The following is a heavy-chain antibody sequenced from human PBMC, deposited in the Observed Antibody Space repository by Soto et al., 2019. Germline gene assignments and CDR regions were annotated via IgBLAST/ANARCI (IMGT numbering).Heavy chain of an antibody. CDR3: ARTPWGSCRRSNYYYYYYMDV. CDR2: ISSSSSYI. J-gene: IGHJ6*03. CDR1: GFTFSSYS. V-gene: IGHV3-21*01. Sequence: EVQLVESGGGLVKPGGSLRLSCAASGFTFSSYSMNWVRQAPGKGLEWVSSISSSSSYIYYADSVKGRFTISRDNAKNSLYLQMNSLRAEDTAVYYCARTPWGSCRRSNYYYYYYMDVWGKGTTVTVSS. D-gene: IGHD3-16*02.